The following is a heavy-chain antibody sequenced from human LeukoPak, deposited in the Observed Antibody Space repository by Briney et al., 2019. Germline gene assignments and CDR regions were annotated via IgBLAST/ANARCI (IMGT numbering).Heavy chain of an antibody. CDR1: GFTFSSYA. V-gene: IGHV3-23*01. D-gene: IGHD3-22*01. Sequence: PGGSLRLSCAASGFTFSSYAMSWVRQAPGKGLEWVSAISGSGGSTYYADSEKGRFTISRDNSKNTLYLQMNSLRAEDTAVYYCAKDFHISSGYSLNWGQGTLVTVSS. CDR2: ISGSGGST. J-gene: IGHJ4*02. CDR3: AKDFHISSGYSLN.